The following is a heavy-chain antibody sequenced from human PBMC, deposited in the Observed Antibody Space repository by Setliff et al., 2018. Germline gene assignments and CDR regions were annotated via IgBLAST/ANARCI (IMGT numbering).Heavy chain of an antibody. CDR2: IYYSGST. J-gene: IGHJ5*02. CDR1: GGSISSHY. Sequence: KPSETLSLTCTVSGGSISSHYWSWIRQPPGKGLEWIGYIYYSGSTNYNPSLKSRVTISVDTSKNQFSLKLSSVTAADTAVYYCASGVPNYDFWSGYYTGSYWSDPWGQGTLVTVSS. V-gene: IGHV4-59*11. CDR3: ASGVPNYDFWSGYYTGSYWSDP. D-gene: IGHD3-3*01.